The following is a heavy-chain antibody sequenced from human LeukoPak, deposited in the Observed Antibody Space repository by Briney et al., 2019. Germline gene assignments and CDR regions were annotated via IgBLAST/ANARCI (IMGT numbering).Heavy chain of an antibody. Sequence: SETLSLTCTVSGGSISSGSYYWSWIRQPAGKGLEWIGRIYTSGSTNYNPSLKSRVTISVDTSKNQFSLKLSSVTAADTAVYYCARGPLGIAAAGPGDYWGQGTLVTVSS. CDR2: IYTSGST. CDR3: ARGPLGIAAAGPGDY. V-gene: IGHV4-61*02. D-gene: IGHD6-13*01. J-gene: IGHJ4*02. CDR1: GGSISSGSYY.